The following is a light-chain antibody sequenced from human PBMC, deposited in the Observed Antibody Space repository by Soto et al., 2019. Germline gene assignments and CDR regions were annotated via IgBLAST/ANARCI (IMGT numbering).Light chain of an antibody. CDR1: SGSVSTNYY. CDR2: HTN. CDR3: VLYISGGTWV. Sequence: QTVVTQEPSFSVSPGGTVTLTCGLNSGSVSTNYYPAWYQQTPGQAPRALIYHTNTRSSGVPDRFSGSILGNKAALTISGAQADDESDYYCVLYISGGTWVFGGGTKLTVI. J-gene: IGLJ3*02. V-gene: IGLV8-61*01.